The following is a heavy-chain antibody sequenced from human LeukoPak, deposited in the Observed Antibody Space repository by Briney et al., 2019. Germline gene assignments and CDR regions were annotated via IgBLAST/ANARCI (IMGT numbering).Heavy chain of an antibody. D-gene: IGHD3-10*01. V-gene: IGHV4-59*01. CDR2: ISYSGST. CDR1: GGSISSYY. CDR3: ARAPERWYSYGSYTYHYMDV. J-gene: IGHJ6*03. Sequence: SETLSLTCSVSGGSISSYYWNWIWQPPGKGLEWIGSISYSGSTNYNPSLESRVTISVDTSKNQISLKLSSVTAADTAIYYCARAPERWYSYGSYTYHYMDVWGIGTTVTVSS.